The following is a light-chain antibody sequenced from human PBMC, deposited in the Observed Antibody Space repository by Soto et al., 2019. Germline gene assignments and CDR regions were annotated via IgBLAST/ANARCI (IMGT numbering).Light chain of an antibody. J-gene: IGKJ4*01. CDR2: DAS. CDR1: QSVPRSY. CDR3: QRYNNWPLT. Sequence: EIVLTQSPGTLSLSPGERATLSCRASQSVPRSYLAWYQQKPGQAPRLLIYDASSRATGVPARFSGSRSGPEFTLTINSLQSEDFAIYYCQRYNNWPLTFGGGTKVDI. V-gene: IGKV3-15*01.